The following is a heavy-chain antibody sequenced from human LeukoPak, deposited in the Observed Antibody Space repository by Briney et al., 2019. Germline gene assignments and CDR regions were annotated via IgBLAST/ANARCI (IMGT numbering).Heavy chain of an antibody. Sequence: ASVKVSCKASGYTFTGYYMHWVRQAPGQGLEWMGWINPNSGGTNYAQKFQGRVTMTRDTSISIAYMELSRLRSDDTAVYYCARIFSTVTSFFDYWGQGTLVTVSS. CDR2: INPNSGGT. V-gene: IGHV1-2*02. CDR1: GYTFTGYY. CDR3: ARIFSTVTSFFDY. J-gene: IGHJ4*02. D-gene: IGHD4-11*01.